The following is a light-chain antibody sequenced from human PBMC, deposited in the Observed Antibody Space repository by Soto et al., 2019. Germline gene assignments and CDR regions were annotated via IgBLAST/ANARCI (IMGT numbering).Light chain of an antibody. Sequence: QSALTQPASVSGSPGQSITISCTGTSSDVGGYNYVSWYQQHPGKAPKLMIYDVSNRPSGVSNRFSGSKSGNTASLTISGLQAEDEADYYCSSYTSSSTGVVFGGGTKVTVL. V-gene: IGLV2-14*01. CDR3: SSYTSSSTGVV. J-gene: IGLJ2*01. CDR2: DVS. CDR1: SSDVGGYNY.